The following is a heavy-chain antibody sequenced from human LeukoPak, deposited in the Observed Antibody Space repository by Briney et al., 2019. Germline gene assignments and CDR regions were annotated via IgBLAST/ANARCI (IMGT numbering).Heavy chain of an antibody. CDR2: ISAYNGNT. V-gene: IGHV1-18*01. Sequence: GASVKVSCKASGYTFTSYGISWVRQAPGQGLEWMGWISAYNGNTNYAQKLQGRVTMTTDTSTSTAYMELRSLRSDDTAVYYCARDEAQQQSGGHRRFDPWGQGTLVTVSS. J-gene: IGHJ5*02. CDR3: ARDEAQQQSGGHRRFDP. D-gene: IGHD6-13*01. CDR1: GYTFTSYG.